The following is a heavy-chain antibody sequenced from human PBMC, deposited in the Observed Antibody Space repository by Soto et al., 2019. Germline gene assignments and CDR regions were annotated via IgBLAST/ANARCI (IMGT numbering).Heavy chain of an antibody. J-gene: IGHJ4*02. CDR2: IYYSRST. D-gene: IGHD2-2*01. Sequence: QVQLQESGPGLVKPSQTLSLTCTVSGGSISSGGYYWSWIRQHPGKGLEWIGYIYYSRSTYYNPSLKSRVTMSVGTSKKPFSLKLSSVTAADTAVYYCARSSTSANYFDYWGQGTLVTVSS. V-gene: IGHV4-31*03. CDR1: GGSISSGGYY. CDR3: ARSSTSANYFDY.